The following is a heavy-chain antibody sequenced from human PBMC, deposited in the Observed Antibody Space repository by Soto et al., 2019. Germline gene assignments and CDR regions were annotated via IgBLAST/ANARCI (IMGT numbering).Heavy chain of an antibody. D-gene: IGHD2-21*02. CDR2: INHSGST. CDR3: EREIVVVTLNWFDP. J-gene: IGHJ5*02. CDR1: GGSFSVYY. Sequence: SETLSLTCAVYGGSFSVYYWSWIRQPPGKGLEWIGEINHSGSTNYNPSLKSRVTISVDTSKNQFSLKLSSVTAADTAVYYCEREIVVVTLNWFDPWGQATLVTVSS. V-gene: IGHV4-34*01.